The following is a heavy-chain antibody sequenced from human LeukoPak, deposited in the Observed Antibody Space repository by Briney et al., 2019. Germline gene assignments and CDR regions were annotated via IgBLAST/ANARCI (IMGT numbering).Heavy chain of an antibody. CDR2: ISAYNGNT. D-gene: IGHD3-3*01. V-gene: IGHV1-18*01. CDR3: ARVSYDFWSGYHEPFDY. J-gene: IGHJ4*02. Sequence: GASVKVSCKASGYTFTSYGITWVRQAPGQGLEWMGWISAYNGNTNYAQKLQGRVTMTTDTSTSTAYLDLRSLRSDDTAVYFCARVSYDFWSGYHEPFDYWGQGTLVTVSS. CDR1: GYTFTSYG.